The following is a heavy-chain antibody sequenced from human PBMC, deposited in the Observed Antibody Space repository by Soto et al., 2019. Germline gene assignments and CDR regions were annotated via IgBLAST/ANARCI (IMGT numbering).Heavy chain of an antibody. CDR1: GFTFSSYG. CDR2: ISYDGSNK. Sequence: GGSLRLSCAASGFTFSSYGMHWVRQAPGKGLEWVAVISYDGSNKYYADSVKGRFTISRDNSKNTLYLQMNSLRAEDTAVYYCAKSGGFSYDYYCYGMDVWGQGTTVTVSS. J-gene: IGHJ6*02. V-gene: IGHV3-30*18. D-gene: IGHD6-19*01. CDR3: AKSGGFSYDYYCYGMDV.